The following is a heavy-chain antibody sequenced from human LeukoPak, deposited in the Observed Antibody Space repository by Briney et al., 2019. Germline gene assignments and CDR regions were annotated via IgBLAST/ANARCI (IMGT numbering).Heavy chain of an antibody. J-gene: IGHJ4*02. CDR2: LRSKATGGTA. V-gene: IGHV3-15*01. CDR1: GIPFTDAR. D-gene: IGHD2-15*01. CDR3: TLEPKWWI. Sequence: PGGSLRLSCPTPGIPFTDARFASVPRTPGKGLGWIGRLRSKATGGTADYTPAVEGRFTMSRDDSKNTLFLQMNSLRTDDTGVYYCTLEPKWWIWGLGTLVTVSS.